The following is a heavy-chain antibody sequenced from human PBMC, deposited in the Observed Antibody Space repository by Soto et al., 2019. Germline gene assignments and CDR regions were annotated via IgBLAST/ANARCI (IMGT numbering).Heavy chain of an antibody. Sequence: GGSLRLSCAASGFTFSSYGMHWVRQAPGKGLEWVAVIWYDGSNKYYADSVKGRFTISRDNSKNTLYLQMNSLRAEDTAVYYCARVSNNYYDSSGLSPWGQGTQVTVSS. V-gene: IGHV3-33*01. CDR2: IWYDGSNK. J-gene: IGHJ5*02. D-gene: IGHD3-22*01. CDR3: ARVSNNYYDSSGLSP. CDR1: GFTFSSYG.